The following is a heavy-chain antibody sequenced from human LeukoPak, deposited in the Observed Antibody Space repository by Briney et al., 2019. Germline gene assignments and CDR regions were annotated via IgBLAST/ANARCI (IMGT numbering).Heavy chain of an antibody. Sequence: PSETLSLTCAVYGGSFSGYYWSWIRQPPGKGLEWIGEINHSGSTNYNPSLKSRVTISVDTSKNQFSLKLSSVTAADTAVYYCARAGYGDYEDSYYYMDVWGKGTTVTVSS. CDR3: ARAGYGDYEDSYYYMDV. CDR2: INHSGST. D-gene: IGHD4-17*01. V-gene: IGHV4-34*01. CDR1: GGSFSGYY. J-gene: IGHJ6*03.